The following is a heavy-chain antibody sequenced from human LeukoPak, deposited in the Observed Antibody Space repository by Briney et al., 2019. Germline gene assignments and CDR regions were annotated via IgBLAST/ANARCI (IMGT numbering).Heavy chain of an antibody. V-gene: IGHV3-66*04. J-gene: IGHJ4*02. CDR3: ARRAGAYTHPYDY. D-gene: IGHD3-16*01. Sequence: GGSLRLSCAASGFTVSSNYMSWVRQAPGKGLEWVSVIYSDGSTYYADSVKGRFTISRDNSKNTLYLQMNSLRAEDTAVYYCARRAGAYTHPYDYWGQGTLVTVS. CDR1: GFTVSSNY. CDR2: IYSDGST.